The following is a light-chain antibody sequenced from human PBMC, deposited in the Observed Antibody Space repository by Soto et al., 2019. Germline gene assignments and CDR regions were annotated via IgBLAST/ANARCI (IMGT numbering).Light chain of an antibody. Sequence: EIVLTQSPATLSLSPGERATLSCRASQSVDSYLAWYQQKPGQAPRLLIYGASSRATGIPDRFSGSGSGTDFTLTISRLEPEDFAVYYCQQYGGSPTFGQGTKVDI. V-gene: IGKV3-20*01. CDR1: QSVDSY. CDR2: GAS. CDR3: QQYGGSPT. J-gene: IGKJ1*01.